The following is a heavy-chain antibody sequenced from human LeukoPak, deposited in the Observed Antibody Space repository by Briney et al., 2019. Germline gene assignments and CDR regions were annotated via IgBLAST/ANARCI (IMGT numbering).Heavy chain of an antibody. CDR3: ASWPVGWYGEDS. V-gene: IGHV3-53*01. J-gene: IGHJ4*02. Sequence: GGSLRPSCAASGFTVSSNFMSWVRQAPGKGLEWVSVIYGGGSTYYADSVKGRFTISRDTPKNTLYLQMNSLRVEDTAVYYCASWPVGWYGEDSWGQGTLVTVSS. CDR2: IYGGGST. D-gene: IGHD6-19*01. CDR1: GFTVSSNF.